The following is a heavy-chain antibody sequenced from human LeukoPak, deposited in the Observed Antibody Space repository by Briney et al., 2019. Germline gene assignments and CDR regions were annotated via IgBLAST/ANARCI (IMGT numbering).Heavy chain of an antibody. Sequence: ASVKVSCKASGYTFTSYYMHWVRQAPGQGLEWMGIINPSGGSTSYAQKFQGRVTVTRDTSTSTVYMELSSLRPEDTAVYYCARDVPTGDTAMAYYFDYWGQGTLVTVS. D-gene: IGHD5-18*01. J-gene: IGHJ4*02. V-gene: IGHV1-46*01. CDR1: GYTFTSYY. CDR3: ARDVPTGDTAMAYYFDY. CDR2: INPSGGST.